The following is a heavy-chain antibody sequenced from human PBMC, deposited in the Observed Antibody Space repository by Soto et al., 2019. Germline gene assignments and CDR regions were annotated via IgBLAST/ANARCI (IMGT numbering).Heavy chain of an antibody. CDR2: VYYSGST. CDR3: ARVGERWLQLGVGGAFAY. J-gene: IGHJ4*02. D-gene: IGHD1-1*01. CDR1: GGSISSYY. V-gene: IGHV4-59*01. Sequence: QVQLQESGPGLVKPSETLSLTCTVSGGSISSYYWSWIRQPPGKGLEWIGYVYYSGSTNYNPSLKSRVTISVDTSKNQFSLKLSSVTAADTAVYYCARVGERWLQLGVGGAFAYWGQGTLVTVSS.